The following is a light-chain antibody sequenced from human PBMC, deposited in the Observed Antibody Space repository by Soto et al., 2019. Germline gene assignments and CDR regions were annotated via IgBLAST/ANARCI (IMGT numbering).Light chain of an antibody. J-gene: IGKJ5*01. CDR1: QGISSY. Sequence: DIQLTQSPSFLSASVGDRVTITCRASQGISSYLAWYQQKPGKAPKLRIYVVSTLQSGVPSRFSGSGSGTEFTLTISSLQPEDFATYYCQQLNSYPITFGQGTRLEIK. V-gene: IGKV1-9*01. CDR2: VVS. CDR3: QQLNSYPIT.